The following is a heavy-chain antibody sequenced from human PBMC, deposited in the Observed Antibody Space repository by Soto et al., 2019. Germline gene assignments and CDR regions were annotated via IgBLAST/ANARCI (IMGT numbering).Heavy chain of an antibody. D-gene: IGHD3-3*01. CDR1: GGSISSYY. J-gene: IGHJ6*02. CDR2: IYYSGST. Sequence: SETLSLTCTVSGGSISSYYWSWIRQPPGKGLEWIGYIYYSGSTNYNPSLKSRVTISVDTSKNQFSLKLSSMTAADTAVYYCASSPLGYYDFWSGYLTQSPAYYYGMDVWGQGTTVTVSS. V-gene: IGHV4-59*01. CDR3: ASSPLGYYDFWSGYLTQSPAYYYGMDV.